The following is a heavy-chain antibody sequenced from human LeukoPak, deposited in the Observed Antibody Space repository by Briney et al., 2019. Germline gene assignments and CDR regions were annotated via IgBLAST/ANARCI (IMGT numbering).Heavy chain of an antibody. J-gene: IGHJ4*02. D-gene: IGHD2/OR15-2a*01. CDR2: IGPHSTFT. CDR1: GFTFTDHY. CDR3: VREGEGPLSKDFDY. V-gene: IGHV1-2*02. Sequence: ASMKVSSKSSGFTFTDHYIHWVRQGPGPGLEWMGYIGPHSTFTSSPQEFQGRVTMTRDASTSTAYMELTRLTSDDTAVYYCVREGEGPLSKDFDYWGQGTLVTVSS.